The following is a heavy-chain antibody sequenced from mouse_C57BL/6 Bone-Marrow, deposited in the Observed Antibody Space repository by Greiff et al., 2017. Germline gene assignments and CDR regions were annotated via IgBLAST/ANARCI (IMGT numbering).Heavy chain of an antibody. CDR1: GFTFSDYY. J-gene: IGHJ1*03. Sequence: EVMLVESEGGLVQPGSSMKLSCTASGFTFSDYYMAWVRQVPEKDLEWVANITYDGSSTYYLDSLNSRFIISRDNAKNILYLHMSSLKSEDTATYYCARGGYGNYLDFDVGGTGTTVTVSS. CDR2: ITYDGSST. V-gene: IGHV5-16*01. D-gene: IGHD2-1*01. CDR3: ARGGYGNYLDFDV.